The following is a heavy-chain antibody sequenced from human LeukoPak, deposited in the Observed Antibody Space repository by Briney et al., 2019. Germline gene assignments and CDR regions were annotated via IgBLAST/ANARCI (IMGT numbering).Heavy chain of an antibody. CDR3: ARPSIVGGSASNTPFDY. CDR2: IYYSGST. D-gene: IGHD1-26*01. CDR1: GVSISRGGYY. Sequence: PSETLSLTCTVSGVSISRGGYYWTWIRQHPGKGLEWIGYIYYSGSTYYNPSLKSRVTISVDTSKNQFSLKLSSVTAADTAVYYCARPSIVGGSASNTPFDYWGQGTLVTVSS. J-gene: IGHJ4*02. V-gene: IGHV4-31*03.